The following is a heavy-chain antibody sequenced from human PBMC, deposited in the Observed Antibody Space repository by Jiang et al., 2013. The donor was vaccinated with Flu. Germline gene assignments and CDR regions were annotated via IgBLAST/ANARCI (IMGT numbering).Heavy chain of an antibody. Sequence: LVKPSGTLSLTCSVSGGSMHSDTYYWGWIRQPPGKRLEWIGGIYYSGSAYFNPSLSSRVAMSVDTSKNQLSLRLSSVSAADTAVYFCARAQKYSGFELPYFDYWGQGILVTVSS. CDR1: GGSMHSDTYY. J-gene: IGHJ4*02. D-gene: IGHD5-12*01. CDR2: IYYSGSA. CDR3: ARAQKYSGFELPYFDY. V-gene: IGHV4-39*07.